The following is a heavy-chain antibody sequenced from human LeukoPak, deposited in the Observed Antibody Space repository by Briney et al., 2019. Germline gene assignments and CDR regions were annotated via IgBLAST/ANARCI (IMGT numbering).Heavy chain of an antibody. V-gene: IGHV3-30*02. CDR3: ATGLYSGSYSGFDY. CDR1: GFTFSSYG. J-gene: IGHJ4*02. CDR2: IRYDGSNK. Sequence: GGSLRLSCAASGFTFSSYGIHWVRQAPGKGLEWVAFIRYDGSNKYYADSVKGRFTISRDNSKNTLYLQMNSLRAEDTAVYYCATGLYSGSYSGFDYWGQGTLVTVSS. D-gene: IGHD1-26*01.